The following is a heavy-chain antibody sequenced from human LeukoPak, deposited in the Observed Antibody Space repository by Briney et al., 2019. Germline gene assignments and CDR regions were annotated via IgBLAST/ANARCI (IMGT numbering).Heavy chain of an antibody. CDR1: GGSISRSSYY. V-gene: IGHV4-39*01. CDR2: IYYSGST. D-gene: IGHD6-19*01. Sequence: TCTVSGGSISRSSYYWGWIRQPPXKGREWIGSIYYSGSTYYNPSLKSRVTISVDTSKNQFSLKLSSVTAADTAVYYCARRHSSGPYGWYWYFDLWGRGTLVTVSS. CDR3: ARRHSSGPYGWYWYFDL. J-gene: IGHJ2*01.